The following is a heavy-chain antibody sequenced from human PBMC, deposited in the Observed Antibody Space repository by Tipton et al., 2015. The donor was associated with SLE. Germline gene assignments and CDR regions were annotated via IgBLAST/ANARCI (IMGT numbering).Heavy chain of an antibody. Sequence: SLRLSCAASGFTFSSYWMSWVRQAPGKGLEWVANIKQDGSEKYYVDSVKGRFTISRDNAKNSLYLQMNSLRAEDTAVYYCARGLAFGGYDSSGYSPDAFDIWGQGTMVTVSS. CDR3: ARGLAFGGYDSSGYSPDAFDI. V-gene: IGHV3-7*01. CDR1: GFTFSSYW. D-gene: IGHD3-22*01. J-gene: IGHJ3*02. CDR2: IKQDGSEK.